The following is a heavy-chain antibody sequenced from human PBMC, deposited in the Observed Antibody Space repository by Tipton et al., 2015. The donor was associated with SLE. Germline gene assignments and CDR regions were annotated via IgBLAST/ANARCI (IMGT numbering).Heavy chain of an antibody. D-gene: IGHD2-2*01. CDR2: IYYSGST. V-gene: IGHV4-39*07. J-gene: IGHJ5*02. CDR1: GGSISSSSYY. Sequence: TLSLTCTVSGGSISSSSYYWGWIRQPPGKGLEWIGRIYYSGSTYYNPSLKSRVTISVDTSKNQFSLKLSSVTAADTAVYYCARDPGDIVVVPAAARWFDPWGQGTLVTVSS. CDR3: ARDPGDIVVVPAAARWFDP.